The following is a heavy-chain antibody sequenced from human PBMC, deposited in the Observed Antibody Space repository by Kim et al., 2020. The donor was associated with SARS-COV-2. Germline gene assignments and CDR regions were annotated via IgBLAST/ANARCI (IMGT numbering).Heavy chain of an antibody. V-gene: IGHV3-23*01. CDR2: LTVTATT. CDR3: TRGSSPGYSPMDP. CDR1: GFTLSSFA. D-gene: IGHD3-9*01. Sequence: GGSLRLSCAASGFTLSSFAMRWVRQAPGKGLEWVSTLTVTATTYYADSVKGRFTISRDTSKNTLYLQMNSLRVEDTAMYYCTRGSSPGYSPMDPWGQGTLVTVST. J-gene: IGHJ5*02.